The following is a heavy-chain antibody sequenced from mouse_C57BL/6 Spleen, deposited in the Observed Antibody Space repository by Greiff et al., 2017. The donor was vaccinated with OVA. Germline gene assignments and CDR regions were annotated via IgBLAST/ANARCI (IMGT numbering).Heavy chain of an antibody. CDR1: GYTFTSYW. J-gene: IGHJ4*01. V-gene: IGHV1-80*01. CDR2: IYPGDGDT. Sequence: QVQLKQPGAELVKPGASVKMSCKASGYTFTSYWITWVKQRPGKGLEWIGQIYPGDGDTNYNGKFKGKATLTADTSSSTAYMQLSSLTSEDSAVYFCARFASGDAMDYWGQGTSVTVSS. CDR3: ARFASGDAMDY.